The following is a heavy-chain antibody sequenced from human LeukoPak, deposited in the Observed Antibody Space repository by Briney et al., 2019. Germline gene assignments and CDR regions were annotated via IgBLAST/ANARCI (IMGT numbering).Heavy chain of an antibody. V-gene: IGHV4-39*01. CDR3: ASYCSGGSCYDLTFDY. J-gene: IGHJ4*02. CDR2: IYYSGST. CDR1: GGSISSSSYY. Sequence: SQTLSLTCTVSGGSISSSSYYWGWIRQPPGKGLEWIGSIYYSGSTYYNPSLKSRVTISVDTSKNQFSLKLSSVTAADTAVYYCASYCSGGSCYDLTFDYWGQQTLVTVSS. D-gene: IGHD2-15*01.